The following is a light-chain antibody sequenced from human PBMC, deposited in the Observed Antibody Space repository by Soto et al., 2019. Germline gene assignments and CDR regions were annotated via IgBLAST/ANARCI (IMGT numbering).Light chain of an antibody. V-gene: IGKV3-11*01. J-gene: IGKJ4*01. CDR3: QQRSNWRGT. CDR2: DAS. Sequence: EIVLTQSPVTLSLSPGERATLSCRASQSISKYLAWYQQKPGQAPRLLIYDASNRAAGIPARFSGSGSGTDFTLTISSLEPEDFAVYYCQQRSNWRGTFGGGTKLEIK. CDR1: QSISKY.